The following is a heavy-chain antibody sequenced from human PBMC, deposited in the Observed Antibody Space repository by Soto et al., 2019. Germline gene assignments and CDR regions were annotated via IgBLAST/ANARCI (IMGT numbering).Heavy chain of an antibody. CDR1: GGSMTGYF. Sequence: QVQLQESGPGLVKPSETLSLTCTVSGGSMTGYFWTWIRQSAGKGLEWIGHVYNSGNTDYNPSLASRITMAVDTSKREFSLKVKSVTAADTAVYYCAREGRGKKAGYNGLVSLGYWGQGTLVTVSS. J-gene: IGHJ4*02. CDR3: AREGRGKKAGYNGLVSLGY. D-gene: IGHD2-2*02. CDR2: VYNSGNT. V-gene: IGHV4-4*07.